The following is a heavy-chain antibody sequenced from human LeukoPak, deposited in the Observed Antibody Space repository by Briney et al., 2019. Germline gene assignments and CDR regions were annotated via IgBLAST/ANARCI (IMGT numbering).Heavy chain of an antibody. D-gene: IGHD3-10*01. CDR1: GGSISSYY. CDR3: ARRAGAPDFDV. Sequence: SETLSLTCTVSGGSISSYYWSWIRQPPGKGLEWIGEITHSGGGNYNPSLKSRVAISVDSSQNRFSLKVLSVTAADTAVYYCARRAGAPDFDVWGLGTLVSVSS. CDR2: ITHSGGG. J-gene: IGHJ4*02. V-gene: IGHV4-34*01.